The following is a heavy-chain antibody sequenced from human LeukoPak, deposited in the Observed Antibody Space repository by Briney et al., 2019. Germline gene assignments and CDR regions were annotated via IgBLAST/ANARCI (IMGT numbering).Heavy chain of an antibody. D-gene: IGHD3-3*01. CDR1: GFTFSSYA. CDR3: AKVLIIDFGVVRYDAFDV. V-gene: IGHV3-23*01. Sequence: PGGSLRLSCAASGFTFSSYAMSWVRQAPGKGPEWVSAISDDGGATYFADSVRGRFTISRDYSKSTLYLQMNSLRAEDTAVYYCAKVLIIDFGVVRYDAFDVWGQGTMVTVSS. J-gene: IGHJ3*01. CDR2: ISDDGGAT.